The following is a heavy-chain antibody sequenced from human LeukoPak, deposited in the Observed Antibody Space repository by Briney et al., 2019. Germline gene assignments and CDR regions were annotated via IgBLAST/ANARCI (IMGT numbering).Heavy chain of an antibody. V-gene: IGHV4-59*01. J-gene: IGHJ4*02. CDR3: ARVIAVAGRGDYFDY. D-gene: IGHD6-19*01. Sequence: SETLSLTCTVSGGSICSYYWSWIRQPPGKGLEWIGYIYYSGSTNYNPSLKSRVTISVDTSKNQFSLKLSSVTAADTAVYYCARVIAVAGRGDYFDYWGQGTLVTVSS. CDR2: IYYSGST. CDR1: GGSICSYY.